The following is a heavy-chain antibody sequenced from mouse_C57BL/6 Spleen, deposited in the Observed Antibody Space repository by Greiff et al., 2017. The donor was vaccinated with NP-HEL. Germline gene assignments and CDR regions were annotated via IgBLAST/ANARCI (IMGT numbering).Heavy chain of an antibody. CDR3: ARWLLRDWYFDV. V-gene: IGHV1-22*01. CDR1: GYTFTDYN. J-gene: IGHJ1*03. CDR2: INPNNGGT. Sequence: EVQLQQSGPELVKPGASVKMSCKASGYTFTDYNMHWVKQSHGKSLEWIGYINPNNGGTSYNQKFKGKATLTVNKSSSTAYMELRSLTSEDSAVYYCARWLLRDWYFDVWGTGTTVTVSS. D-gene: IGHD2-3*01.